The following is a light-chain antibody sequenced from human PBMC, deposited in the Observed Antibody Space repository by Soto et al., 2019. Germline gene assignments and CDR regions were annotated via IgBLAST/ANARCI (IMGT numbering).Light chain of an antibody. CDR2: GAS. V-gene: IGKV1-17*02. CDR1: QGVRND. J-gene: IGKJ2*01. CDR3: QQYKSYST. Sequence: ILLTQSPSSLSASVGDRVTITCRAVQGVRNDVGWYQQKPGKAPKLLIYGASTLQSGVPSRFSGSGSGTEFPLTISNLQPDDFATYYCQQYKSYSTFGQGTKVDIK.